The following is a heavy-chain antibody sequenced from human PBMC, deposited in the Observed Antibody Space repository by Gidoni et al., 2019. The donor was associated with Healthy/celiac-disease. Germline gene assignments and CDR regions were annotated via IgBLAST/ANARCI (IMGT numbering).Heavy chain of an antibody. D-gene: IGHD3-10*01. CDR2: INHSGST. Sequence: QVQLQQWGAGLLKPSETLSLTCAVYGGSFSGYYWSWIRQPPGKGLEWIGEINHSGSTNYNPSLKSRVTISVDTSKTQFSLKLSSVTAADTAVYYCARGRFRGTQYWGQGTLVTVSS. CDR1: GGSFSGYY. CDR3: ARGRFRGTQY. V-gene: IGHV4-34*01. J-gene: IGHJ4*02.